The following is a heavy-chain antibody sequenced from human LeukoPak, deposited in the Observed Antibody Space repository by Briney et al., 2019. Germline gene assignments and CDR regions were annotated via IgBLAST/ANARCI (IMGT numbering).Heavy chain of an antibody. CDR1: GFTFSSYS. CDR2: ISSSSSYI. D-gene: IGHD3-22*01. Sequence: GGSLRLSCAASGFTFSSYSMNWVRQAPGKGLEWVSSISSSSSYIYYADSVKGRFTISRDNAKSSLYLQMNSLRAEDTAVYYCALLLTEDDAFDIWGQGTMVTVSS. V-gene: IGHV3-21*01. CDR3: ALLLTEDDAFDI. J-gene: IGHJ3*02.